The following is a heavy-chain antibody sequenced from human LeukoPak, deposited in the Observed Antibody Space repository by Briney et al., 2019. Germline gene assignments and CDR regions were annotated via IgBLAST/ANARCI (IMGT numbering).Heavy chain of an antibody. D-gene: IGHD3-9*01. Sequence: SETLSLTCTVSGGSISRYYWNWIRQPPGKGLEWIGYINYSGNTKYNTSIKSRVTISVDTSKNQFSLKLSSVTAADTAVYYCARADYDILTGSDLYFFDSWGQGTLVTVSS. J-gene: IGHJ4*02. CDR1: GGSISRYY. V-gene: IGHV4-59*01. CDR3: ARADYDILTGSDLYFFDS. CDR2: INYSGNT.